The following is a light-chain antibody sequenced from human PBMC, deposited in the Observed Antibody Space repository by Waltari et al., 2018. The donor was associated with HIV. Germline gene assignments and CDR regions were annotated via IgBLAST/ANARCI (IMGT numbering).Light chain of an antibody. Sequence: QSVLTQPPSASGTPGQRVTISCSGSSSNIGSYYVYWYQQLPGTALKLLIYRNNQRPSGVPDRFSGSKSGTSASLAISGLRSEDEADYYCAAWTDSLSGVVFGGGTKLSVL. CDR2: RNN. V-gene: IGLV1-47*01. CDR3: AAWTDSLSGVV. CDR1: SSNIGSYY. J-gene: IGLJ2*01.